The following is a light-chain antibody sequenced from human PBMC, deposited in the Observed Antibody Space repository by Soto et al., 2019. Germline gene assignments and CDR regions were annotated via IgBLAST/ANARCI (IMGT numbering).Light chain of an antibody. CDR3: QQYASTRWT. CDR1: QSVSSN. CDR2: RAS. V-gene: IGKV3-20*01. J-gene: IGKJ1*01. Sequence: EIVLTQSPGTLSLSPGERATLSCRASQSVSSNLAWYQQKPGQAPRLLIYRASTRATGVPARFSGSGSGTEFTLTISRLQPEDFAVYYCQQYASTRWTFGQGTKVDI.